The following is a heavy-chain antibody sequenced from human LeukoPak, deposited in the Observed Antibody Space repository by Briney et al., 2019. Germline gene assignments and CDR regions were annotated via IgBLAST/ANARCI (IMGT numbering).Heavy chain of an antibody. CDR2: IYYNGNT. V-gene: IGHV4-59*01. D-gene: IGHD3-10*01. CDR3: ARDSRYSYGSGGMDV. J-gene: IGHJ6*02. Sequence: SETLSLTCTVSGGSIGSYYWTWIRQTPEKGLEGIGSIYYNGNTNYNPSLKSRVAISIDTSKSQFSLKVTSVIAANTATYYCARDSRYSYGSGGMDVWGQGTTVTVSS. CDR1: GGSIGSYY.